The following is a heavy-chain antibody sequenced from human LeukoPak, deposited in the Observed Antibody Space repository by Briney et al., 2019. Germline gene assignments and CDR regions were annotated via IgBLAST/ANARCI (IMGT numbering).Heavy chain of an antibody. CDR2: VSSDGGTT. CDR1: GFTFSSYG. CDR3: AKEGAVAGSMWFDL. Sequence: GGSLRLSCAASGFTFSSYGIHWVRQAPDKGLEWVAVVSSDGGTTYYADSVKGRFTISRDNSKNTVYVQMNRLRGEDTAVYYCAKEGAVAGSMWFDLWGQGALVIVSS. D-gene: IGHD6-19*01. V-gene: IGHV3-30*18. J-gene: IGHJ5*02.